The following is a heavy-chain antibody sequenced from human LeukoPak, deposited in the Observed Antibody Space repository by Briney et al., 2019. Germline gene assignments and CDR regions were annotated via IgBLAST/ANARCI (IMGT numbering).Heavy chain of an antibody. CDR1: GFTFSSYE. J-gene: IGHJ4*02. CDR3: ARDSGGSWYGYYFDY. V-gene: IGHV3-48*03. CDR2: ISSSGSTI. Sequence: GGSLRLSCAASGFTFSSYEMNWVRQAPGKGLEWVSYISSSGSTIYYADSVKGRFTISRDNSKNTLYLQMNSLRAEDTAVYYCARDSGGSWYGYYFDYWGQGTLVTVSS. D-gene: IGHD6-13*01.